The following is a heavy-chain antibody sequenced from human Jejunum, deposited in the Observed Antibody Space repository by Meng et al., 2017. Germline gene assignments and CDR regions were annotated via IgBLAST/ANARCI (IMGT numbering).Heavy chain of an antibody. CDR1: GASISSYY. V-gene: IGHV4-59*01. CDR3: AREALVAGSFGWFDP. D-gene: IGHD6-19*01. Sequence: SETLSLTCTVSGASISSYYWSWLRQSPGKGLEWIGWVSYSGRTNYNPSLKSRVTVSMDRSKSQFSLKLNSVTAADTAVYYCAREALVAGSFGWFDPWGQGSLVTVSS. CDR2: VSYSGRT. J-gene: IGHJ5*02.